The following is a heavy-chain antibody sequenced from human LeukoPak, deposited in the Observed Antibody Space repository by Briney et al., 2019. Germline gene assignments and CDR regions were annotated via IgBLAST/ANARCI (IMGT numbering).Heavy chain of an antibody. V-gene: IGHV3-23*01. CDR3: AKRGAEVGVTVAPGDH. CDR1: GFTFISYA. J-gene: IGHJ4*02. Sequence: GGSLRLSCAASGFTFISYAMSWVRQAPVKGLEWVSAISGSGGSTYYADSVKGRFTISRDSSKNTLYLQMNSLRAEDTAIYYCAKRGAEVGVTVAPGDHWGQGTLVTVSS. D-gene: IGHD3-16*02. CDR2: ISGSGGST.